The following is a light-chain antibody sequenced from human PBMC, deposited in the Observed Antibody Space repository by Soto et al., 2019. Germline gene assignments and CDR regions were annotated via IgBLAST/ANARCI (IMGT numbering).Light chain of an antibody. CDR1: QSVSSSY. J-gene: IGKJ1*01. Sequence: SVSTQSLGTLSLSTGERATLSCRASQSVSSSYLAWYQQKPGQAPRLLIYDASNRATGIPARFSGSGSGTDFTLTISSLEPEDIAVYYCQPRCNWPTFGQGANVDIK. V-gene: IGKV3-11*01. CDR2: DAS. CDR3: QPRCNWPT.